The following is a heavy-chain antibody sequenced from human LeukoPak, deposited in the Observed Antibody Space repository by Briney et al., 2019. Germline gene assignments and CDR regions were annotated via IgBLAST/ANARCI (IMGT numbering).Heavy chain of an antibody. J-gene: IGHJ4*02. Sequence: GGSPRLSCAASGFTFCSYGMHWVRQAPGKGLEGVAVIWYDGSNNYYADSVKGRFTISRDNSKNTLYLQMNSLRAEDTAVYYCARDIRRYCSSTSCETFDYWGQGTLVTVSS. D-gene: IGHD2-2*01. CDR1: GFTFCSYG. CDR2: IWYDGSNN. V-gene: IGHV3-33*01. CDR3: ARDIRRYCSSTSCETFDY.